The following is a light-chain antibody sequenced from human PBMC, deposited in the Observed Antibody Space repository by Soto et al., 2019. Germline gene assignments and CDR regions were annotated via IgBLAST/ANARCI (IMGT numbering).Light chain of an antibody. Sequence: ELVLTQSPGTLSLSPGERATLSCRASQSVSSSYLAWYQQKPGQAPRLLIYGASNRATGIPDRFSGSGSGTDFTLTISRLGPEDFAVYFWQQYGRSPPFTFGQGTKVEIK. CDR2: GAS. CDR3: QQYGRSPPFT. CDR1: QSVSSSY. V-gene: IGKV3-20*01. J-gene: IGKJ2*01.